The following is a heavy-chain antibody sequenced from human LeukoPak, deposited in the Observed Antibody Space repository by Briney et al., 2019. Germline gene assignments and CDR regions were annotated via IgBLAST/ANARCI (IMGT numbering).Heavy chain of an antibody. V-gene: IGHV4-59*01. CDR1: GGSISSYY. Sequence: SETLSLTCTVSGGSISSYYWSWIRQPPGKGLEWIGYIYDSGSTNYNPSLKSRVTTSVDTSKNQFSLKLSSVTAADTAVYYCARGGSGYDSFYYYGMDVWGQGTTVTVSS. J-gene: IGHJ6*02. CDR2: IYDSGST. CDR3: ARGGSGYDSFYYYGMDV. D-gene: IGHD5-12*01.